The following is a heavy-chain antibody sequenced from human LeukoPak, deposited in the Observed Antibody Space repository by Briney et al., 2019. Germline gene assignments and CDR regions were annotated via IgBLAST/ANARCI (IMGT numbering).Heavy chain of an antibody. Sequence: PSETLSLTCTVSGGSISSYYWSWIRQPPGKGLEWIGYIYYSGSTNYNPSLKSRVTISVDTSKNQFSLKLSSVTAADTAVYYCARDLAAGETIDWGQGTLVTVSS. CDR3: ARDLAAGETID. D-gene: IGHD1-26*01. J-gene: IGHJ4*02. CDR2: IYYSGST. V-gene: IGHV4-59*01. CDR1: GGSISSYY.